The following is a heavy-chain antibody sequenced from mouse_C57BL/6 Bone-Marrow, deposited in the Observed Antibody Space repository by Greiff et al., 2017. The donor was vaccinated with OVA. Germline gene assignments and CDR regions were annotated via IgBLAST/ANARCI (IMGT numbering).Heavy chain of an antibody. CDR2: INPNNGGT. Sequence: EVQLVESGPELVKPGASVKMSCKASGYTFTDYNMHWVKQSHGKSLEWIGYINPNNGGTSYNQKFKGKATLTVNKSSSTAYMELRSLTSEDSAVYYCASHYYGSRPDAMDYWGQGTSVTVSS. D-gene: IGHD1-1*01. V-gene: IGHV1-22*01. CDR1: GYTFTDYN. J-gene: IGHJ4*01. CDR3: ASHYYGSRPDAMDY.